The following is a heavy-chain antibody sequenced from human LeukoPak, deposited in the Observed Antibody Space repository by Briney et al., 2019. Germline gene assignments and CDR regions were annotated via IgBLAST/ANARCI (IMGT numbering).Heavy chain of an antibody. Sequence: SETLSLTCAVYGGSLNGHYWSWIRQSPGKELESIGEGSDIGGTKFNPSLKSRVSISADTSKNQFSLKLTSMTAADTAVYYCAKNGQSGFSFDPWGLGTLVTVSS. CDR1: GGSLNGHY. J-gene: IGHJ5*02. D-gene: IGHD3-3*01. CDR2: GSDIGGT. CDR3: AKNGQSGFSFDP. V-gene: IGHV4-34*01.